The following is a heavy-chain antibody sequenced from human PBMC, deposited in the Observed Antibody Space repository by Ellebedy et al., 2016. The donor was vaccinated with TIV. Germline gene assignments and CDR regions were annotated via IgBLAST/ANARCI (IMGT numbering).Heavy chain of an antibody. V-gene: IGHV1-69*13. Sequence: AASVKVSCKASGYTLSSSGISWVRHAPGQGLEWMGGNVPIFRTPNYAQKFQGRVTITADESTSTADMELSSMRSEDTAVYFCARAESGGYTWDYWGQGTLVTVSS. CDR2: NVPIFRTP. J-gene: IGHJ4*02. D-gene: IGHD5-12*01. CDR1: GYTLSSSG. CDR3: ARAESGGYTWDY.